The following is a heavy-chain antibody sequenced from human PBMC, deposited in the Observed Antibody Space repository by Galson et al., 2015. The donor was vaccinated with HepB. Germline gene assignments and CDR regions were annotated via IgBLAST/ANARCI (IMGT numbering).Heavy chain of an antibody. V-gene: IGHV4-39*01. J-gene: IGHJ4*02. CDR1: GGSIVSSSHY. CDR2: IYYGGSGTT. Sequence: SETLSLTCTVSGGSIVSSSHYWGWIRQPPGKGLEWIGRIYYGGSGTTLYNPSLRSRVTISVDPSQNQFSLELKSVTAADTAVYYCARPRYCSSATCTAAFDYWGQGTLVTVSS. CDR3: ARPRYCSSATCTAAFDY. D-gene: IGHD2-2*01.